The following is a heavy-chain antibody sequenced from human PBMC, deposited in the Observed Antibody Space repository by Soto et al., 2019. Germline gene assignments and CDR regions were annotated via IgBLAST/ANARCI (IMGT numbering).Heavy chain of an antibody. CDR2: ISAYNGNT. CDR1: GYTFTSYG. Sequence: GASVKVSCKASGYTFTSYGISWVRQAPGQGLEWMGWISAYNGNTNYAQKLQGRVTMTTDTSTSTAYMELRSLRSDDTAVYYCARDDKVVIFKLWAFDIWGQGTMVTVSS. J-gene: IGHJ3*02. CDR3: ARDDKVVIFKLWAFDI. V-gene: IGHV1-18*01. D-gene: IGHD3-22*01.